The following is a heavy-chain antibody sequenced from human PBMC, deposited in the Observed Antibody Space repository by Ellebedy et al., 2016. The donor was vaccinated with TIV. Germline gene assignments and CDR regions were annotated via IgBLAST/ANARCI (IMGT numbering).Heavy chain of an antibody. D-gene: IGHD5/OR15-5a*01. Sequence: MPSETLSLTCTVSGGSTSRSYWSWIRQPPGRRLEWIGYIYNNGGTNYNPSLTSRVTISVDRSKNQFSLKLASVSAADTAVYYCARCLRGPFDYWGQGTLVTVAS. V-gene: IGHV4-59*01. CDR1: GGSTSRSY. CDR3: ARCLRGPFDY. J-gene: IGHJ4*02. CDR2: IYNNGGT.